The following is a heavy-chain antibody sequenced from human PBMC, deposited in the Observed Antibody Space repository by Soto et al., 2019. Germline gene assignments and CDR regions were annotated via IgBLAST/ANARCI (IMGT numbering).Heavy chain of an antibody. CDR1: GGSISTGGSS. D-gene: IGHD2-2*01. CDR3: PRQDCSRTSCLFDY. Sequence: QLQLQESGSGLVKSSQTVSLTCAVSGGSISTGGSSWSWIRQPPGKGLEWIGYIYHYGSTYSNPSLKSRVTMSIDRSKNQFSLKLRSVTAADTAVYYCPRQDCSRTSCLFDYWGQGALVTVSS. J-gene: IGHJ4*02. CDR2: IYHYGST. V-gene: IGHV4-30-2*01.